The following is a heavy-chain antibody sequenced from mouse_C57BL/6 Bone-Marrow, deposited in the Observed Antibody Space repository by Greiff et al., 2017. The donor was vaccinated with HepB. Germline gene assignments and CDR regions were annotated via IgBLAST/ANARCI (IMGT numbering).Heavy chain of an antibody. J-gene: IGHJ4*01. CDR2: IYIGNGYT. Sequence: EVKLMESGAELVRPGSSVKMSCKTSGYTFTSYGINWVKQRPGQGLEWIGYIYIGNGYTEYNEKFKGKATLTSDTSSSTAYMQLSSLSAEDSASCFCARGGYWAMDYWGQGTSVTVSS. CDR1: GYTFTSYG. CDR3: ARGGYWAMDY. V-gene: IGHV1-58*01. D-gene: IGHD1-1*02.